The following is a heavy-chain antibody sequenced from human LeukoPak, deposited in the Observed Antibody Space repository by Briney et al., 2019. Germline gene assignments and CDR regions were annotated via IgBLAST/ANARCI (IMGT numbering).Heavy chain of an antibody. CDR3: ATPYSSGYYVY. V-gene: IGHV4-59*12. Sequence: SETLSLTCTVSGGSISSYYWSWIRQPPGKGLEWIGYIYYSGSTNYNPSLKSRVTISVDTSKNQFSLKLSSVTAADTAVYCCATPYSSGYYVYWGQGTLVTVSS. D-gene: IGHD3-22*01. CDR2: IYYSGST. CDR1: GGSISSYY. J-gene: IGHJ4*02.